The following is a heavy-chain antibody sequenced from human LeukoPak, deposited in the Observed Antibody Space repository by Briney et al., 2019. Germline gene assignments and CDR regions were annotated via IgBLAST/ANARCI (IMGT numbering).Heavy chain of an antibody. CDR3: ARVNTGAFCSSTSCQTSYYYYYGMDV. Sequence: GRSLRLSCAASGFTFSSYGMHWVRQAPGKGLEWVAVIWYDGSNEYYADSVKGRFTISRDNSKNTLYLQMNSLRAEDTAVYYCARVNTGAFCSSTSCQTSYYYYYGMDVWGQGTTVTVSS. J-gene: IGHJ6*02. CDR1: GFTFSSYG. D-gene: IGHD2-2*01. V-gene: IGHV3-33*01. CDR2: IWYDGSNE.